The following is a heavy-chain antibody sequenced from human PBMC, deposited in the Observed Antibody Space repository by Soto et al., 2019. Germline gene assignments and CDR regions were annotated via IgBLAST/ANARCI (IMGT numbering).Heavy chain of an antibody. V-gene: IGHV3-23*01. CDR3: AKSITMIVGPLDY. Sequence: GGSLRLSCAASGLTFSSYAMSWVRQAPGKGLEWVSAISGSGGSTYYADSVKGRFTISRDNSKNTLYLQMNSLRAEDTAVYYCAKSITMIVGPLDYWGQGTLVTVSS. CDR2: ISGSGGST. D-gene: IGHD3-22*01. CDR1: GLTFSSYA. J-gene: IGHJ4*02.